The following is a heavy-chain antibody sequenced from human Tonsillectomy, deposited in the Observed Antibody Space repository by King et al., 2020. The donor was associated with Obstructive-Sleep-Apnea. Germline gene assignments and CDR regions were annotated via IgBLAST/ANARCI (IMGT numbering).Heavy chain of an antibody. J-gene: IGHJ4*02. CDR3: ARERIAVAGLIDY. CDR2: ISRSSSSI. D-gene: IGHD6-19*01. CDR1: GFDFSSYS. V-gene: IGHV3-48*01. Sequence: VQLVESGGTLVQPGRSLRLSCAASGFDFSSYSMNWVRQTPGKGLEWISYISRSSSSIEYADSVKGRFSISRDNARNSLYLQMNSLRAEDTALYFCARERIAVAGLIDYWGQGTLVTVSS.